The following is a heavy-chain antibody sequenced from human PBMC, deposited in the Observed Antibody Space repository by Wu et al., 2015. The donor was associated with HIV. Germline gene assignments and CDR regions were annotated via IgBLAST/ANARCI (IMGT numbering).Heavy chain of an antibody. CDR2: MNPNSGNT. CDR1: GYTFTSYD. V-gene: IGHV1-8*01. Sequence: QVQLVQSGAEVKKPGASVKVSCKASGYTFTSYDINWVRQATGQGLEWMGWMNPNSGNTGYAQKFQGRVTMTRNTSISTAYMELSSLRSEDTAVYYCARRRYVPGGSGSYYFSNYYGMDVVGRRDRRSPSP. J-gene: IGHJ6*02. D-gene: IGHD3-10*01. CDR3: ARRRYVPGGSGSYYFSNYYGMDV.